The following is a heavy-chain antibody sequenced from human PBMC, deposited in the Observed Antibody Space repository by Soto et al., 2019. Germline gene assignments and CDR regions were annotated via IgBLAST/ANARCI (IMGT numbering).Heavy chain of an antibody. CDR1: GFTFSDSA. Sequence: GGSLRLSCAFSGFTFSDSAIHWVRQASGKGLEWVGRIRSKAKTYATAYAASVNGRFTVSRDDSKNTAYLQLDSLKTEDTAVYYCASLDDQKVTKFDYWGQGILVTVSS. CDR3: ASLDDQKVTKFDY. D-gene: IGHD1-1*01. CDR2: IRSKAKTYAT. V-gene: IGHV3-73*01. J-gene: IGHJ4*02.